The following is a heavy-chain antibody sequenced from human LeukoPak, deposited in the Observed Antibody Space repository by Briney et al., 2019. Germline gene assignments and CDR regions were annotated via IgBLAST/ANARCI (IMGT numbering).Heavy chain of an antibody. CDR2: IYYSGST. CDR3: AIDGGSTSTGVFDY. V-gene: IGHV4-39*07. Sequence: SETLSLTCTVSGGSISSSSYYWGWIRQPPGKGLEWIGSIYYSGSTYYNPSLKSRVTISVDTSKNQFSLKLSSVTAADTAVYYCAIDGGSTSTGVFDYWGQGTLVTVSS. D-gene: IGHD1-26*01. J-gene: IGHJ4*02. CDR1: GGSISSSSYY.